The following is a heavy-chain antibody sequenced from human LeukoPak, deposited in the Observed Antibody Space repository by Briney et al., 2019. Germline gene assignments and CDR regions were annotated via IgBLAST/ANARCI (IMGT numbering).Heavy chain of an antibody. CDR2: ISGSGGST. CDR3: ATRSVPAVNGKRFDP. D-gene: IGHD2-2*01. CDR1: GFTFSSYA. J-gene: IGHJ5*02. V-gene: IGHV3-23*01. Sequence: VGSLRLSCAASGFTFSSYAMSWVRQAPGKGLEWVSAISGSGGSTYYADSVEGRFTISRDNSKNTLYLQMNSLRAEDTAVYYCATRSVPAVNGKRFDPWGQGTLVTVSS.